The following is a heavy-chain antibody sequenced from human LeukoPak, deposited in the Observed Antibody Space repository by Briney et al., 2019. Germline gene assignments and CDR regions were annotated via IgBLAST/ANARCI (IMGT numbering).Heavy chain of an antibody. J-gene: IGHJ4*02. D-gene: IGHD2-2*01. Sequence: GGSLRLSCVASEFTFSSYAMSWVRQAPGKGLEWVSAISDSGGSTYYADSVKGRFTISRDNSKNTGYLQMNSLRAEDTAVYYCAKDRRACSSSSCYYRFDYWGQGTLVTVSS. CDR3: AKDRRACSSSSCYYRFDY. V-gene: IGHV3-23*01. CDR2: ISDSGGST. CDR1: EFTFSSYA.